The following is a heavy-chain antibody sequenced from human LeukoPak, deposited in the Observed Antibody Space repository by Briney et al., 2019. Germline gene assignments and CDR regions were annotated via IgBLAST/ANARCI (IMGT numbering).Heavy chain of an antibody. CDR2: IIPIFGTA. V-gene: IGHV1-69*06. D-gene: IGHD6-6*01. Sequence: AASVKVSCKASGYTFTSYGISWVRQAPGQGLEWMGGIIPIFGTANYAQKFQGRVTITADKSTSTAYMELSSLRSEDTAVYYCATGGSSSSNYYYYMDVWGKGTTVTVSS. CDR3: ATGGSSSSNYYYYMDV. CDR1: GYTFTSYG. J-gene: IGHJ6*03.